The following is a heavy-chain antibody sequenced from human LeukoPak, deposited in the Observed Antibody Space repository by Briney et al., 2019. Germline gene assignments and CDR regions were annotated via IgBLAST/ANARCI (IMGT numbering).Heavy chain of an antibody. D-gene: IGHD4-17*01. CDR3: ARSSTVTTELYYYYMNV. CDR1: GDSVSSNSAA. Sequence: SQTLSLTCAISGDSVSSNSAAWNWIRQSPSRGLEWLGRTYYRSKWYNDYAVSVKSRITINPDTSKNQFSLQLNSVTPEDTAVYYCARSSTVTTELYYYYMNVWGKGTTVTVSS. CDR2: TYYRSKWYN. V-gene: IGHV6-1*01. J-gene: IGHJ6*03.